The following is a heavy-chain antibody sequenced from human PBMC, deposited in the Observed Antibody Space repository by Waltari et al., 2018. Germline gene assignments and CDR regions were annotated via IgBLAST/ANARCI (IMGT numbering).Heavy chain of an antibody. J-gene: IGHJ5*02. Sequence: LVESGGGVVQPGRSLRLSCSASGFSLSGFSMHWVRQAPGKGLEWVAVKPYDGSTEYYADSVKGRFTISRDSSKNTCYLQMDNLRPEDTAVYFCARDPHDLWSGSNWFDPWGQGTLVTVSS. D-gene: IGHD3-3*01. CDR1: GFSLSGFS. V-gene: IGHV3-30*01. CDR3: ARDPHDLWSGSNWFDP. CDR2: KPYDGSTE.